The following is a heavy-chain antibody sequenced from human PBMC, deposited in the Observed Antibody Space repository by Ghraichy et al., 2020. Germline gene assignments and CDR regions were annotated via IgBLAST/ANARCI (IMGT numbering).Heavy chain of an antibody. CDR3: ARQDYFYYCMDV. J-gene: IGHJ6*03. Sequence: SETLSLTCTVSGGSISSSSYYWGWIRQPPGKGLEWIGSMYYSGTTYYDPSLKSRVTISVDTSKNQFSMKLSSVTAADTAVYYCARQDYFYYCMDVWGKGTTVTVSS. CDR1: GGSISSSSYY. V-gene: IGHV4-39*01. D-gene: IGHD2/OR15-2a*01. CDR2: MYYSGTT.